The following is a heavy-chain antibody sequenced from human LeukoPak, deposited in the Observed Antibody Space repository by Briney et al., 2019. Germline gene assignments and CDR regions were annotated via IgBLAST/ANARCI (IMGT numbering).Heavy chain of an antibody. J-gene: IGHJ3*02. Sequence: GGSLRLSCAASGFTFSSYSLNWVRQAPGKGLEWVSSISSSSRYIYYADSVRGRFTISRDNARNSLYLQMNRLRAEDTAVYYCAREHYDVLTGYSGSAFHIWGHGTMVTVSS. V-gene: IGHV3-21*01. D-gene: IGHD3-9*01. CDR3: AREHYDVLTGYSGSAFHI. CDR2: ISSSSRYI. CDR1: GFTFSSYS.